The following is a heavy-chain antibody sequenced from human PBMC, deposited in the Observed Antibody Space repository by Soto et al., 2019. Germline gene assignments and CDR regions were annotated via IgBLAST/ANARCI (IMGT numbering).Heavy chain of an antibody. J-gene: IGHJ4*02. D-gene: IGHD3-10*01. CDR2: IYHSGST. CDR3: ARVYYYGSGSYYNDPFDY. Sequence: SETLSLTCAVSGYSISSGYYWGWIRQPPGKGLEWIGSIYHSGSTYYSPSLKSRVTISVDTSKNQFSLKLSFVTAADTAVYYCARVYYYGSGSYYNDPFDYWGQGTLVTVSS. V-gene: IGHV4-38-2*01. CDR1: GYSISSGYY.